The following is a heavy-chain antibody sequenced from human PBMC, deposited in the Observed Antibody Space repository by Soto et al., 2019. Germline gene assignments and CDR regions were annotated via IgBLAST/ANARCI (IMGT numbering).Heavy chain of an antibody. J-gene: IGHJ6*03. CDR2: INAGNGNT. V-gene: IGHV1-3*01. CDR3: ARDPAYSSGWYRYYYYMDD. Sequence: ASVKVSCKASGYTFTSYAMHWVRLAPGQRLEWMGWINAGNGNTKYSQKFQGRVTITRDTSASTAYMELSSLRSEDTAVYYCARDPAYSSGWYRYYYYMDDWGKGTTVTVAS. D-gene: IGHD6-19*01. CDR1: GYTFTSYA.